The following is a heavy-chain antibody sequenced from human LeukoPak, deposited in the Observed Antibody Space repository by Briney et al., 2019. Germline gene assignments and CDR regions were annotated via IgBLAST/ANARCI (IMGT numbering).Heavy chain of an antibody. CDR3: ARGGSGYDWEVLYGMDV. J-gene: IGHJ6*02. D-gene: IGHD5-12*01. CDR1: GFTFSSYS. Sequence: GGSLRLSCAASGFTFSSYSMHWVRQATGRGLEWVSAIGTAGDTYYPGSVKGRFTISRENAKNSLYLQMNSLRAGDTAVYYCARGGSGYDWEVLYGMDVWGQGTTVTVSS. V-gene: IGHV3-13*01. CDR2: IGTAGDT.